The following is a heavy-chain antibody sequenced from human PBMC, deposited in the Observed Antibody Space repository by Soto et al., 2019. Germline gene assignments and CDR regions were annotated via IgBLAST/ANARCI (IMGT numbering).Heavy chain of an antibody. CDR3: AHRPVHSYNRSGPFDY. V-gene: IGHV2-5*02. J-gene: IGHJ4*02. CDR1: GFSLSTSGVG. D-gene: IGHD3-22*01. Sequence: QITLKESGPTLVKPTQTLTLTCTFSGFSLSTSGVGVGWIRQPPGQALEWLALVYWDDDKRYSPSLKSRLTIAKHPSKNPVVLTMTNRHPVDTATYYCAHRPVHSYNRSGPFDYWGQGTLVTVSS. CDR2: VYWDDDK.